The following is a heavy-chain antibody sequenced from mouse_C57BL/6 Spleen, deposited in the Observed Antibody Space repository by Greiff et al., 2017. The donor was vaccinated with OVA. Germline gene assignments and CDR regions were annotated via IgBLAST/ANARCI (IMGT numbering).Heavy chain of an antibody. V-gene: IGHV5-6*01. CDR3: ARHLTTVVPGAY. Sequence: VQLKESGGDLVKPGGSLKLSCAASGFTFSSYGMSWVRQTPDKRLEWVATISSGGSYTYYPDSVKGRFTISRDNAKNTLYLQMSSLKSEDTAMYYCARHLTTVVPGAYWGQGTLVTVSA. J-gene: IGHJ3*01. CDR1: GFTFSSYG. D-gene: IGHD1-1*01. CDR2: ISSGGSYT.